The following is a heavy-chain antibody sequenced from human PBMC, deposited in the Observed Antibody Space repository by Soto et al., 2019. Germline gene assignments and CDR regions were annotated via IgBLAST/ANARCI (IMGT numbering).Heavy chain of an antibody. CDR2: IIPIFGTA. CDR3: ARGGDLRFLEWLLAI. D-gene: IGHD3-3*01. CDR1: GYTFTGYY. Sequence: QVQLVQSGAEVKKPGASVKVSCKASGYTFTGYYMHWVRQAPGQGLEWMGGIIPIFGTANYAQKSQGRVTITADESTSTAYMELSSLRSEDTAVYYCARGGDLRFLEWLLAIWGQGTLVTVSS. V-gene: IGHV1-69*01. J-gene: IGHJ1*01.